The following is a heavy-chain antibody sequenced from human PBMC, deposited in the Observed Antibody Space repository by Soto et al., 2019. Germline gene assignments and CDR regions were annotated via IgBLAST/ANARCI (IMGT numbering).Heavy chain of an antibody. D-gene: IGHD5-18*01. V-gene: IGHV5-51*01. CDR2: IYPGDSDT. J-gene: IGHJ5*02. CDR3: ARHSVDTAMVNWFDP. CDR1: GYSFTSYW. Sequence: GESLKISCKGSGYSFTSYWIGWVRQMPGKGLEWMGIIYPGDSDTRYSPSFQGQATISADKSISTAYLQWSSLKASDTAMYYCARHSVDTAMVNWFDPWGQGTLVTVSS.